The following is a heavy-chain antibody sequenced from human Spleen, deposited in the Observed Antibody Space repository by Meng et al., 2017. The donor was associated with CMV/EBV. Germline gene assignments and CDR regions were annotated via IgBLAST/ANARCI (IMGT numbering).Heavy chain of an antibody. J-gene: IGHJ6*02. V-gene: IGHV3-30-3*01. Sequence: GGSLRLSCAASGFNFSNYAMHWVRQAPGKGLEWVAVVSYDGDTKSYADAVKGRFSISRDNSRNKMYLQMKSLRADDTAVYYCARVVVPATARNYYYYGMDVWGQGTTVTVSS. CDR2: VSYDGDTK. CDR1: GFNFSNYA. D-gene: IGHD2-2*01. CDR3: ARVVVPATARNYYYYGMDV.